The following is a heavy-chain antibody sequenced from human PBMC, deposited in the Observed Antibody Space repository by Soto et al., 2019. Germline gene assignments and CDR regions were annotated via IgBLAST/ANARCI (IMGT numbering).Heavy chain of an antibody. CDR2: IYSGGST. V-gene: IGHV3-66*01. CDR3: ASPRTYGSGSLSY. D-gene: IGHD3-10*01. CDR1: GFTVSSNY. Sequence: EVQLVESGGGLVQPGGSLRLSCAASGFTVSSNYMSWVRQAPGKGLEWVSVIYSGGSTYYADSVKGRFTIPRDNSKNTLYLQMNSLRAEDTAVYYCASPRTYGSGSLSYWGQGTLVTVSS. J-gene: IGHJ4*02.